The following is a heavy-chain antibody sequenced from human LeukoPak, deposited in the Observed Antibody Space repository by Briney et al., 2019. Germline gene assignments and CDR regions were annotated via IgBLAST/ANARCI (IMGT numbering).Heavy chain of an antibody. J-gene: IGHJ2*01. CDR3: ARTAVRWYFDF. CDR1: NYSISSNYY. D-gene: IGHD6-19*01. CDR2: IYRSGSA. Sequence: SETLSLTCAVSNYSISSNYYWGWIRQPPGKGLEWIGCIYRSGSAYYNPSLKSRVTISVDTSKNQFSLKLISVTAADTAVYYCARTAVRWYFDFWGRGSPVTVSS. V-gene: IGHV4-38-2*01.